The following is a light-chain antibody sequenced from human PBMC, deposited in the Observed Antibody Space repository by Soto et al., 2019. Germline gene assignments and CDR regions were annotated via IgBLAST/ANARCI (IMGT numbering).Light chain of an antibody. CDR1: QSISSW. CDR3: QQYDSYLYT. J-gene: IGKJ2*01. Sequence: DIQMTQSPSTLSASVGDRVTITCRASQSISSWLAWYQKKPGKAPKLLIYKASSVESGVSSRFSGSGSGTEFTLTISSLQPDDFATYYCQQYDSYLYTFGQGTKLEIK. V-gene: IGKV1-5*03. CDR2: KAS.